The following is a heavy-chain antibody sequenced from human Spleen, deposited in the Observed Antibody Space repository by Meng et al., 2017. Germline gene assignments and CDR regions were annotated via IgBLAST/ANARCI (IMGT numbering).Heavy chain of an antibody. V-gene: IGHV4-34*01. CDR3: ARGPTTMAHDFDY. CDR2: INHSGST. CDR1: GGSFSDYY. D-gene: IGHD4-11*01. J-gene: IGHJ4*02. Sequence: HVPLQGSGPGLLEPSGTLSLTCVVSGGSFSDYYWSWIRQPPGKGLEWIGEINHSGSTNYNPSLESRATISVDTSQNNLSLKLSSVTAADSAVYYCARGPTTMAHDFDYWGQGTLVTVSS.